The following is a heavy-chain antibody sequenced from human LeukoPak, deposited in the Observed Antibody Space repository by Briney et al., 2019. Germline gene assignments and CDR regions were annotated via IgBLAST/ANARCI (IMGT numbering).Heavy chain of an antibody. D-gene: IGHD1-26*01. V-gene: IGHV4-34*01. CDR2: INHFGST. CDR1: GGSFIGYY. CDR3: AGIRSRKWGFDY. J-gene: IGHJ4*02. Sequence: SETLSLTCAVYGGSFIGYYWSWIRQPPGKGLEWIGEINHFGSTNYNPSLKSRVTISIDTSKNQFSLKLSSVTAADTAVYYCAGIRSRKWGFDYWGQGTLVTVSS.